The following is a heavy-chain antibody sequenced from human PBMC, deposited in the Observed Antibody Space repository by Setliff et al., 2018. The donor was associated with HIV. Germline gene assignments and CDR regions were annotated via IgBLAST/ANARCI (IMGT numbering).Heavy chain of an antibody. Sequence: ASVNVSCKASGYTFTNYYIHWVRQAPGQGLEWLGMVNPSGGSTAYAQKFQGRVTMTKDTSMNTVYMDLSGLRSDDTAVYYCARDRTAGNTYDYAYWGQGTLVTVSS. CDR1: GYTFTNYY. D-gene: IGHD3-16*01. V-gene: IGHV1-46*01. CDR2: VNPSGGST. J-gene: IGHJ4*02. CDR3: ARDRTAGNTYDYAY.